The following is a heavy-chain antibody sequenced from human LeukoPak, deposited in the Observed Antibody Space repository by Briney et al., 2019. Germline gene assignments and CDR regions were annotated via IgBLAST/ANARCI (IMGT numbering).Heavy chain of an antibody. CDR2: IYYSGST. D-gene: IGHD2-15*01. CDR1: GGSISSGGYY. V-gene: IGHV4-31*03. J-gene: IGHJ5*02. CDR3: ARGGYCSGGSCYLTWFDP. Sequence: SQTLSLTCTVSGGSISSGGYYWSWIRQHPGKGLEWIGYIYYSGSTYYNPSLKSRLTISVDTSKNQFSLKLSSVTAADTAVYYCARGGYCSGGSCYLTWFDPWGQGTLVTVSS.